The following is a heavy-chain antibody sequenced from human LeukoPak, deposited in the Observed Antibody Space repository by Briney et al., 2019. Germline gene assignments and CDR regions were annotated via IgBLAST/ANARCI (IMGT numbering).Heavy chain of an antibody. J-gene: IGHJ4*02. Sequence: GGSLRLSCAASGFTFTSYAMTWVRQAPGKGLEWVSTISGSGGSTYYADSVKGRFTISKDNSKNTLYLQMNSLRAEDTAVYYCAKDSRPSGSYYLDYWDQGTLVTVSS. CDR2: ISGSGGST. CDR1: GFTFTSYA. CDR3: AKDSRPSGSYYLDY. D-gene: IGHD1-26*01. V-gene: IGHV3-23*01.